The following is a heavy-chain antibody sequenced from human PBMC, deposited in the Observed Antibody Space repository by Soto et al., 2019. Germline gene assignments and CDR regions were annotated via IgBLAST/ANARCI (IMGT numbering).Heavy chain of an antibody. D-gene: IGHD1-7*01. CDR1: GYTFTGYY. J-gene: IGHJ3*02. V-gene: IGHV1-2*02. Sequence: ASVKVSCKASGYTFTGYYMHWVRQAPGQGLEWMGWINPNSGGTNYAQKFQGRVTMTRDTSISTAYMELSRLRSDDTAVYYCARDESRNWNYDDAFDIWGQGTMVTVSS. CDR3: ARDESRNWNYDDAFDI. CDR2: INPNSGGT.